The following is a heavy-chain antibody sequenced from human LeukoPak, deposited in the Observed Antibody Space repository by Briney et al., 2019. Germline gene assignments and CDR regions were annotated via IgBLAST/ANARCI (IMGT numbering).Heavy chain of an antibody. J-gene: IGHJ4*02. V-gene: IGHV1-46*01. CDR3: ARSSYYYDSSGYNPDY. CDR1: GYTFINYY. D-gene: IGHD3-22*01. Sequence: ASVKVSCKASGYTFINYYMHWVRQAPGHGXEWMGIINPSSGSTIYAQKFQGRVTMTRDTSTSTVYMELSSLRSDDTAVHYCARSSYYYDSSGYNPDYWGQGTLVTVSS. CDR2: INPSSGST.